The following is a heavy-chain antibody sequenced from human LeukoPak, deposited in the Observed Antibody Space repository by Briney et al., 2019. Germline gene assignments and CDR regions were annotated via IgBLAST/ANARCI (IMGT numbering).Heavy chain of an antibody. D-gene: IGHD4-17*01. V-gene: IGHV3-48*01. CDR3: AKKQDYGDNHWYFDL. CDR1: GFTFRSYH. J-gene: IGHJ2*01. Sequence: PGGSLRLSCAATGFTFRSYHMHWVRQAPGKGLEWVSCISSSSTSIYYADSVKGRFTISRDNAENSLFLQMNNLRAEDTAVYYCAKKQDYGDNHWYFDLWGRGTLITVSS. CDR2: ISSSSTSI.